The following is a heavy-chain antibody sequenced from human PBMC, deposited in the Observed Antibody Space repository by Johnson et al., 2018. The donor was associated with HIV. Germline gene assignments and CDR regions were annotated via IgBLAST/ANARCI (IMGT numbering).Heavy chain of an antibody. D-gene: IGHD3-22*01. CDR3: AIPYLHDSGVYH. J-gene: IGHJ3*01. Sequence: VQLVESGGGLVQRGGSLRLSCAASGFTVSSNYMSWVRQAPGKGLEYVSAISSNGGNTYYADSVKDRFTISIDNSKNTLYLEMGSLRAEAVGVYYCAIPYLHDSGVYHWGQGTMVTVSS. CDR2: ISSNGGNT. CDR1: GFTVSSNY. V-gene: IGHV3-64*07.